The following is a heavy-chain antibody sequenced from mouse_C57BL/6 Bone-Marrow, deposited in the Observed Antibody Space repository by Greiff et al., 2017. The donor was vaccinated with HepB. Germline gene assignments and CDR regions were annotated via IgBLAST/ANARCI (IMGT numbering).Heavy chain of an antibody. CDR3: ARGVTTVVASHWYFDV. V-gene: IGHV1-72*01. CDR2: IDPNSGGT. CDR1: GYPFTSYW. D-gene: IGHD1-1*01. J-gene: IGHJ1*03. Sequence: VQLQQPGAELVKPGASVKLSCKASGYPFTSYWMHWVKQRPGRGLEWIGRIDPNSGGTKYNEKFKSKATLTVDKPSSTAYMQLSSLTSEDSAVYYCARGVTTVVASHWYFDVWGTGTTVTVSS.